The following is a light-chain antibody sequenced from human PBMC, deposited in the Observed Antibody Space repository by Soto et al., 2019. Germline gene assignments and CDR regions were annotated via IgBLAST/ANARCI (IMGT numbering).Light chain of an antibody. CDR2: GVS. J-gene: IGKJ1*01. Sequence: EIVLTQSPGTLSLSPGERATLSCSASQSVRSSYLAWYQQKRGQAPRLLIYGVSNRATGIPDRFSGSGSGTDFTLNISRLEEEDVAVYYCQQYSTSPRTFGQGTKVEIK. V-gene: IGKV3-20*01. CDR3: QQYSTSPRT. CDR1: QSVRSSY.